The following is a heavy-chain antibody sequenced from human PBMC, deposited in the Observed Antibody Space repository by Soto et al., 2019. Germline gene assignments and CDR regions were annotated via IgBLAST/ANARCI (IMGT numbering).Heavy chain of an antibody. J-gene: IGHJ4*02. D-gene: IGHD5-12*01. CDR3: AKGPSGYDFVYYFDY. CDR2: ISYDGSNK. Sequence: GGSLRLSCAASGFTVSSNYMSWVRQAPGKGLEWVAVISYDGSNKYYADSVKGRFTISRDNSKNTLYLQMNSLRAEDTAVYYCAKGPSGYDFVYYFDYWGQGTLVTVSS. CDR1: GFTVSSNY. V-gene: IGHV3-30*18.